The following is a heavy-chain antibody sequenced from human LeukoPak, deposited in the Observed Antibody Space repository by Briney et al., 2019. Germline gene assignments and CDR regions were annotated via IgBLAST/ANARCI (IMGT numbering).Heavy chain of an antibody. J-gene: IGHJ4*02. CDR3: VTMIVVVLGRDY. Sequence: GGSLRLSCAASGFTFSTYPMSWVRQAPGKGLQWVSAISVGGASAYYADSVRGRFTISRDNSKNTLYLQMNSLRAEDTAVYYCVTMIVVVLGRDYWGQGTLVTVSS. V-gene: IGHV3-23*01. D-gene: IGHD3-22*01. CDR2: ISVGGASA. CDR1: GFTFSTYP.